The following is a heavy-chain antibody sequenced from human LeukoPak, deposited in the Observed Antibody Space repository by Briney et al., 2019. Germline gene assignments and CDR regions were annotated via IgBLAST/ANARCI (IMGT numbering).Heavy chain of an antibody. CDR1: GGSISSSSYY. CDR3: ARQGYYDFWSGQHDY. Sequence: SETLSLTCTVSGGSISSSSYYWGWIRQPPGKGLEWIGSIYYSASTYYNPSLKSRVTISVDTSKNQFSLKLGSVTAADTAVYYCARQGYYDFWSGQHDYWGQGTLVTVSS. V-gene: IGHV4-39*01. D-gene: IGHD3-3*01. J-gene: IGHJ4*02. CDR2: IYYSAST.